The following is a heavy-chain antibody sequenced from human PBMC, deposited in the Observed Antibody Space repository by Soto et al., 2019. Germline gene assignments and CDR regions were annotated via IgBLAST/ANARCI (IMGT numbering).Heavy chain of an antibody. D-gene: IGHD6-19*01. V-gene: IGHV2-5*01. CDR2: IYWNGDK. Sequence: QITLKESGPTLVKPTQPLTLTCTFSGFSLSTSGVGVGWIRQSPGKALLWLALIYWNGDKRYNPSLKTRLTITKDTSKNQVVLTLTNMDPVDTATYYCAHRPSGWFLFDYWGQGTLVTVSS. J-gene: IGHJ4*02. CDR3: AHRPSGWFLFDY. CDR1: GFSLSTSGVG.